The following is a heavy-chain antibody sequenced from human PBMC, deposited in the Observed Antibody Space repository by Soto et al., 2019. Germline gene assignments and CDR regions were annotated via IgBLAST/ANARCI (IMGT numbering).Heavy chain of an antibody. CDR2: INPYNGNT. CDR1: GYTFTGYG. V-gene: IGHV1-18*01. CDR3: AREPVAGIWFDP. D-gene: IGHD6-19*01. J-gene: IGHJ5*02. Sequence: ASVKVSCKASGYTFTGYGISWVRQAPGQGLEWMGWINPYNGNTNYAQKLQGRVTMTTDTSTSTAYMELRSLRSDDTAVYYCAREPVAGIWFDPWGQGTLVTSPQ.